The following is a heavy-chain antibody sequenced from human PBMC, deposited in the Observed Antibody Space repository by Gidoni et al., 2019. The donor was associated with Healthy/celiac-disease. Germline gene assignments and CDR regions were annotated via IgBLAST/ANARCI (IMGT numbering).Heavy chain of an antibody. D-gene: IGHD2-15*01. J-gene: IGHJ1*01. Sequence: QVQLQESGPGLVKPSETLSLPCAVSGYSISSGYSWGWIRQPPGKGLEWIGSIYHSGSTYYNPSLKSRVTISVDTSKNQFSLKLSSVTAADTAVYYCARDQDSAEYFQHWGQGTLVTVSS. CDR2: IYHSGST. CDR3: ARDQDSAEYFQH. CDR1: GYSISSGYS. V-gene: IGHV4-38-2*02.